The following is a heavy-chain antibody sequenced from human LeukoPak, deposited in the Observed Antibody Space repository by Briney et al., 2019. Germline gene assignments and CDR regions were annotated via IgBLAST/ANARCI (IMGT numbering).Heavy chain of an antibody. CDR3: ARYYDSSGYYYCYYYMDV. CDR2: INWNGGST. CDR1: GFTFDDYG. V-gene: IGHV3-20*04. D-gene: IGHD3-22*01. J-gene: IGHJ6*03. Sequence: GGSLRLSCAASGFTFDDYGMSWVRQAPGKGLEWVSGINWNGGSTGYADSVKGRFTISRDNAKNSLYLQMNSLRAEDTALYYCARYYDSSGYYYCYYYMDVWGKGTTVTVSS.